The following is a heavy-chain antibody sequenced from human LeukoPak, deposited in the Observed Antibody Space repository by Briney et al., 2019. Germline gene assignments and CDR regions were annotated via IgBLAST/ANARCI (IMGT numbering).Heavy chain of an antibody. CDR2: IYTSGST. CDR1: GGSISSGSYY. V-gene: IGHV4-61*02. Sequence: PSETLSLTCTVSGGSISSGSYYWSWIRQPAGKGLEWIGRIYTSGSTNYNPSLKSRVTISVDTSKNQFSLKLSSVTAADTAVHYCARGGAARPGYYFDYWGQGTLVTVSS. D-gene: IGHD6-6*01. J-gene: IGHJ4*02. CDR3: ARGGAARPGYYFDY.